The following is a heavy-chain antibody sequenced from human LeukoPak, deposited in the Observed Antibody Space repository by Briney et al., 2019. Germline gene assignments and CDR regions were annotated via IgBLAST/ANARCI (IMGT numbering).Heavy chain of an antibody. J-gene: IGHJ3*02. CDR2: IYWDDDK. CDR1: GFSLSTSGVG. V-gene: IGHV2-5*02. CDR3: AHRPSIAVDAFDN. Sequence: AGPTPGKPTQTLTLTCTFSGFSLSTSGVGVGWFRQPPAKALEGRALIYWDDDKRYSQSLKSRLTITKDTSKNQVVLTMNNMDPVDTATYYCAHRPSIAVDAFDNWGQGTMVTVSS. D-gene: IGHD6-19*01.